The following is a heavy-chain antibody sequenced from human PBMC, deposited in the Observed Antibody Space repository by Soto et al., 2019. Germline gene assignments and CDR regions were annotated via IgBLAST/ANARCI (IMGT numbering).Heavy chain of an antibody. CDR2: INSDGSST. J-gene: IGHJ3*02. V-gene: IGHV3-74*01. D-gene: IGHD6-19*01. CDR1: GFTFSSYW. Sequence: EVQLVESGGGLVQPGGSLRLSCAASGFTFSSYWMHWVRQAPGKGLVWVSRINSDGSSTSYADSVKGRFTISRDNAKNKLYLQMNSLRAEDTAVYYCARKGKQWLAGAFDIWGQGTMVTVSS. CDR3: ARKGKQWLAGAFDI.